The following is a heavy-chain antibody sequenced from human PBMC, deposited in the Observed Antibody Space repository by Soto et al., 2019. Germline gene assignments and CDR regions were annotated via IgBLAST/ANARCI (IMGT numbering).Heavy chain of an antibody. J-gene: IGHJ6*02. Sequence: GGSLRLSCAASGFTFSSYGMHWVRQAPGKGLEWVAVISYDGSNKYYADSVKGRFTISRDNSKNTLYLQMNSLRAEDTAVYYCAKDRERAARRYYYYGMDVWGQGTTVTVSS. CDR1: GFTFSSYG. CDR3: AKDRERAARRYYYYGMDV. V-gene: IGHV3-30*18. CDR2: ISYDGSNK. D-gene: IGHD6-6*01.